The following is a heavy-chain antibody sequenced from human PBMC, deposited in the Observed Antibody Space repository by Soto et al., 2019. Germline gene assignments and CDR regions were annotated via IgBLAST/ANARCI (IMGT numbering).Heavy chain of an antibody. J-gene: IGHJ6*02. D-gene: IGHD4-17*01. CDR1: GGTFGSYA. Sequence: QVQLVQSGAEVKKPGSSVKVSCKASGGTFGSYAISWVRQAPGQGLEWMGGIIPIFGTANYAQKFQGRVTITADESTSTAYMELSSLRSEDTAVYYCARVPPDYGDYYYYGMDVWGQGTTVTVSS. V-gene: IGHV1-69*01. CDR2: IIPIFGTA. CDR3: ARVPPDYGDYYYYGMDV.